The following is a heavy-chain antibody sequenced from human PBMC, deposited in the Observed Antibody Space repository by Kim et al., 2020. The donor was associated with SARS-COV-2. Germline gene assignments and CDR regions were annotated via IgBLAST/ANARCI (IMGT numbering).Heavy chain of an antibody. D-gene: IGHD3-3*01. CDR3: IKDAYYDFWRGYYDYFD. Sequence: GGSLRLSCSASGFTFSSYAMHWVRQAPGRGLEYVSAITSNGGATYYADSVKGRFTISRDNTKNTLYLQMSSLRPEDTAVYYCIKDAYYDFWRGYYDYFD. J-gene: IGHJ4*01. CDR1: GFTFSSYA. V-gene: IGHV3-64D*09. CDR2: ITSNGGAT.